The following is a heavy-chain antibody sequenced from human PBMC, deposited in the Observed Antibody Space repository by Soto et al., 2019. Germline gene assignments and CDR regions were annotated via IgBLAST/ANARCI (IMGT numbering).Heavy chain of an antibody. J-gene: IGHJ6*02. D-gene: IGHD2-2*01. CDR1: GGTFSSYA. CDR2: INPISETT. Sequence: QVQLVQSGAEVKKPGSSVKVSCKASGGTFSSYAISWVRQAPGQGLEWMGGINPISETTNYAQKFQGRVTINADESKSTAYMELSSLRSEDTAVYYCARSQGSSTSLEIYYYYYYGMDVWGQGTTVTVSS. V-gene: IGHV1-69*01. CDR3: ARSQGSSTSLEIYYYYYYGMDV.